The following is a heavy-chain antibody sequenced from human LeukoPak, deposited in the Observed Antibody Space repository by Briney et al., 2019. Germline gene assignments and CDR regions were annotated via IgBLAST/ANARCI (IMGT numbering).Heavy chain of an antibody. CDR3: ASRSSSWAYYYGMDV. J-gene: IGHJ6*02. CDR1: GGSFSGYY. D-gene: IGHD6-13*01. Sequence: SETLSPTCAVYGGSFSGYYWSWIRQPPGKGLEWIGEINHSGSTNYNPSLKSRVTISVDTSKNQFSLKLSSVTAADTAVYYCASRSSSWAYYYGMDVWGQGTTVTVSS. V-gene: IGHV4-34*01. CDR2: INHSGST.